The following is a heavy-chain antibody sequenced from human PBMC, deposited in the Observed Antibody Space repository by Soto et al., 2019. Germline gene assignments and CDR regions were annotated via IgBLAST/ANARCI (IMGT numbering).Heavy chain of an antibody. CDR3: AKAIPPFVVVTASDY. CDR1: GFIFSNYG. Sequence: GGSLRLSCAASGFIFSNYGMHWARQAPGKGLEWLAVISYDGSNKYYGDSVKGRFTISRDNFENTWYLQMNSLRAEDTAVYYCAKAIPPFVVVTASDYWGQGTLVTVSS. CDR2: ISYDGSNK. D-gene: IGHD2-21*02. J-gene: IGHJ4*02. V-gene: IGHV3-30*18.